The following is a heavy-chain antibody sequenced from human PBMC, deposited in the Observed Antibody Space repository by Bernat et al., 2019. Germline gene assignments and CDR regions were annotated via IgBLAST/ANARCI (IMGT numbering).Heavy chain of an antibody. CDR1: GFTFSSYS. CDR2: ISSSSSYI. CDR3: ARDHTVTTGYYYYYMDV. D-gene: IGHD4-17*01. J-gene: IGHJ6*03. V-gene: IGHV3-21*01. Sequence: EVQLVESGGGLVKPGGSLRLSCAASGFTFSSYSMNWVRQAPGKGLEWVSSISSSSSYIYYADSVKGRFTISRDNAKNSLYLQMNSLRAEDTAVYYCARDHTVTTGYYYYYMDVWGKGTTVTVSS.